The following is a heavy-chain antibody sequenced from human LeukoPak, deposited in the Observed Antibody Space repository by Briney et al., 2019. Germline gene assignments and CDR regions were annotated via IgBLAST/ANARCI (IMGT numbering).Heavy chain of an antibody. D-gene: IGHD3-22*01. CDR2: INPSGGST. V-gene: IGHV1-46*01. J-gene: IGHJ5*02. CDR3: ARGDYDSSGYYSGWFDP. Sequence: GASVKVSCKASGYTFTNYCLHWVRQAPGQGLEWMGIINPSGGSTNYAQEFQGRVTMTRDTSTSTVYMELSSLRSEDTAVYYCARGDYDSSGYYSGWFDPWGQGTLVTVSS. CDR1: GYTFTNYC.